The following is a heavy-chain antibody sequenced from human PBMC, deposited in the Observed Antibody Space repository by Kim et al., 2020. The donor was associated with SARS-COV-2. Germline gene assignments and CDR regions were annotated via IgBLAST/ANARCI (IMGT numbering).Heavy chain of an antibody. CDR2: INHSGST. Sequence: SETLSLTCAVYGGSFSGYYWSWIRQPPGKGLEWIGEINHSGSTNYNPSLKSRVTISVDTSKNQFSLKLSSVTAADTAVYYCARGRGYYGSGILSTKSQLSLYYFDYWGQGTLVTVSS. V-gene: IGHV4-34*01. J-gene: IGHJ4*02. D-gene: IGHD3-10*01. CDR1: GGSFSGYY. CDR3: ARGRGYYGSGILSTKSQLSLYYFDY.